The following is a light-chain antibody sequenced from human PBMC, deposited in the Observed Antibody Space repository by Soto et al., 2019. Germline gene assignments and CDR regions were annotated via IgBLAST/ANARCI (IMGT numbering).Light chain of an antibody. CDR2: EVS. Sequence: QSALTQPASVSGSPGQSITISCTGTSSDVGGYKYVSWYQQHPGKAPKLIIHEVSSRPSGVSSRFSGSKSGNTASLTISGIQAEDEADYYCSSYTSSATLVFGVGTKVTVL. CDR3: SSYTSSATLV. J-gene: IGLJ2*01. V-gene: IGLV2-14*01. CDR1: SSDVGGYKY.